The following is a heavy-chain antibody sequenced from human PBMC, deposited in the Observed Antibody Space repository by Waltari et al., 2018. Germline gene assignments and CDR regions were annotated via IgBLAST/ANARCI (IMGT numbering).Heavy chain of an antibody. CDR2: STPIVAAP. V-gene: IGHV1-69*05. CDR1: GGTFSSYS. J-gene: IGHJ6*04. D-gene: IGHD3-16*01. CDR3: ARGSYECAWGASWDV. Sequence: QVQLVQSGAEVRKPGSSVKVSCRASGGTFSSYSITWVRQAPGQGLEWMGGVSTPIVAAPDYAQKFRGRLTITTDASTTTAYMGLSSLTSEDTAVYYCARGSYECAWGASWDVWGEGTTVTVSS.